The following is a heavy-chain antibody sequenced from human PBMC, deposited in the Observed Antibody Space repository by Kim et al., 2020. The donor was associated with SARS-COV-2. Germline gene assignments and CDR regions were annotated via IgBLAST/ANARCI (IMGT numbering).Heavy chain of an antibody. J-gene: IGHJ4*02. CDR1: GDSVSSNSAA. Sequence: SQTLSLTCAISGDSVSSNSAAWNWIRQSPSRGLEWLGRTYYRSKWYNDYAVSVKSRITINPDTSKNQFSLQLNSVTPEDTAVYYCARVGVYYDSSGHYFFDYWGQGTLVTVSS. D-gene: IGHD3-22*01. CDR3: ARVGVYYDSSGHYFFDY. V-gene: IGHV6-1*01. CDR2: TYYRSKWYN.